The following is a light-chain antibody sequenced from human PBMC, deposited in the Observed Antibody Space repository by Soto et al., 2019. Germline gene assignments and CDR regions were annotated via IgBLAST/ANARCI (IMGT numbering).Light chain of an antibody. V-gene: IGLV2-8*01. Sequence: QSVLTQPPSASGSPGQSVTISCTGTNSDVGGYNYVSWYQQHPGKAPKLMIYEVSKRPSGVPDRFSGSKSGNTAFLTVSGLQAEDEADYYCSSYAGSNNLVVFGGGTKLTVL. CDR2: EVS. J-gene: IGLJ2*01. CDR3: SSYAGSNNLVV. CDR1: NSDVGGYNY.